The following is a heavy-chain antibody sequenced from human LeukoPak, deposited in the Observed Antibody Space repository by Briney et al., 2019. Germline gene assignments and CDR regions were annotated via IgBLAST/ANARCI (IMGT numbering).Heavy chain of an antibody. D-gene: IGHD1-26*01. CDR3: AKDRSGSYD. J-gene: IGHJ4*02. Sequence: QPGGSLRLSCAASGFTFSSFGMSWVRQAPGKGLEWVSAISGSGGSTYYADSVKGRSTISRDNSKNTLYLQMNSLRAEDTAVYYCAKDRSGSYDWGQGTLVTVSS. CDR1: GFTFSSFG. V-gene: IGHV3-23*01. CDR2: ISGSGGST.